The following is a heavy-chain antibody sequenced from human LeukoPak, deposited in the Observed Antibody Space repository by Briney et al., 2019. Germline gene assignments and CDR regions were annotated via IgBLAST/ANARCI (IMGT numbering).Heavy chain of an antibody. CDR2: INPSGGST. CDR1: GYTFTSYY. Sequence: ASVKVSCKASGYTFTSYYMHWVRQAPGQGLEWTGIINPSGGSTSYAQKFQGRVTMTRDTSTSTVYMELSSLRSEDTAVYYCASGRPGGELSKIFGWFDPWGQGTLVTVSS. J-gene: IGHJ5*02. D-gene: IGHD3-10*01. CDR3: ASGRPGGELSKIFGWFDP. V-gene: IGHV1-46*01.